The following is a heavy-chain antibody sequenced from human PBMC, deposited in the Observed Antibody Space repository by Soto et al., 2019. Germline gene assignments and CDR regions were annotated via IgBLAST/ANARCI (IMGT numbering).Heavy chain of an antibody. V-gene: IGHV1-18*04. CDR2: ISAYNGNT. CDR3: ARGGGSRYWGSSLGGGGNRFDP. D-gene: IGHD6-6*01. J-gene: IGHJ5*02. Sequence: QVELVQSGAEVKKPGASVKVSCKASGYTFTSYGISWVRQAPGQGLEWMGWISAYNGNTNYAQKLQGRVTMTTDTSTSTAYMELRSLRSDDTAVYYCARGGGSRYWGSSLGGGGNRFDPWGQGTLVTVSS. CDR1: GYTFTSYG.